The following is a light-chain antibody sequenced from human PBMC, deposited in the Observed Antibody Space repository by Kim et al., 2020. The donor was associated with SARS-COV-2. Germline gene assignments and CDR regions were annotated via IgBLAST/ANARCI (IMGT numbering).Light chain of an antibody. V-gene: IGKV1-5*01. CDR3: QQYNSLWA. Sequence: SAAVGDRVTITWRANHSMRNWFAWYQQKPGKAPKVLIYDASNLESGVPSRFSGSGSGTEFTLTISSLQPDDFATYYCQQYNSLWAFGQGTKV. CDR2: DAS. CDR1: HSMRNW. J-gene: IGKJ1*01.